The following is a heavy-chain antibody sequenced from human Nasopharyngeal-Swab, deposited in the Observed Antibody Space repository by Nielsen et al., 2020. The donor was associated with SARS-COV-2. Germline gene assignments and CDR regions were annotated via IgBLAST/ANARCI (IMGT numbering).Heavy chain of an antibody. CDR3: VGGDRRYY. CDR1: GWAFSAYT. Sequence: GGSLRLNSAAYGWAFSAYTMNWVRQAPGKGLEWVSSISGSGSSRYYAASLKGRFTLSRDNAQNSLFMQINSLTAEDTAFYFCVGGDRRYYWGLGTLVTVSS. CDR2: ISGSGSSR. V-gene: IGHV3-21*01. J-gene: IGHJ4*02.